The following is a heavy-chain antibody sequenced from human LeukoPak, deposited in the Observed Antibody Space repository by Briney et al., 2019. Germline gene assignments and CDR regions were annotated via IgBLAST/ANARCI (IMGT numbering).Heavy chain of an antibody. Sequence: PGGSLRLSCAASGFTFSSYSMNWVRQAPGKGLEWVSSISSSSSYIYYADSVKGRFTISRGNAKNSLYLQMNSLRAEDTAVYYCARESYSNYDWFDPWGQGTLVTVSS. CDR1: GFTFSSYS. CDR3: ARESYSNYDWFDP. CDR2: ISSSSSYI. V-gene: IGHV3-21*01. J-gene: IGHJ5*02. D-gene: IGHD4-11*01.